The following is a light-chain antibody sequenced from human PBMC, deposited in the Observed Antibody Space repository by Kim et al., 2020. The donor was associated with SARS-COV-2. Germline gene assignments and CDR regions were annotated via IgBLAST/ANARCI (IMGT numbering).Light chain of an antibody. Sequence: DIQMTQSPSSLSASVGDRVTITCQASQDITKYLNWYQQKPGKAPKLLIYGASDLETGVPSRFSGSGSGTDFTFTITSLQPEDIATYYCQQYDNSPITFGQGTRLEIK. J-gene: IGKJ5*01. CDR1: QDITKY. V-gene: IGKV1-33*01. CDR3: QQYDNSPIT. CDR2: GAS.